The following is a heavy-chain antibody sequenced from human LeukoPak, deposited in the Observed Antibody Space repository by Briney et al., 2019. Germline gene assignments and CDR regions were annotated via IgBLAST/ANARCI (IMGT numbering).Heavy chain of an antibody. CDR2: IYYSGST. J-gene: IGHJ4*02. CDR3: ARAPLDYDSSDYTN. D-gene: IGHD3-22*01. CDR1: GGSLSSYY. Sequence: SETLSLTRTVSGGSLSSYYWSWIRQPPGKGLEWIGYIYYSGSTNYNPSLKSRVTITVDTSKNQFSLKLSSVTAADTAVYYCARAPLDYDSSDYTNWGQGTLVTVSS. V-gene: IGHV4-59*01.